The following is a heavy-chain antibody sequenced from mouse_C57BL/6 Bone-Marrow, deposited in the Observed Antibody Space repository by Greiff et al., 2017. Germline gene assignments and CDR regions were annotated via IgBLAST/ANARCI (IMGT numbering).Heavy chain of an antibody. V-gene: IGHV5-12*01. CDR2: ISNGGGST. CDR1: GFTFRDYY. CDR3: ARRANWDFYWYFDV. Sequence: EVMLVESGGGLVQPGGSLKLSCAASGFTFRDYYMYWVRQTPEKRLEWVAYISNGGGSTYYPDTVKGRFTISRDNAKNTLYLQMSRLKSEDTAMYYCARRANWDFYWYFDVWGTGTTVTVSS. J-gene: IGHJ1*03. D-gene: IGHD4-1*01.